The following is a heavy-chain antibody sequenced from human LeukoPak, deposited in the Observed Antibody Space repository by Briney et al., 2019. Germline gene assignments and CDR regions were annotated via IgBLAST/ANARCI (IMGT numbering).Heavy chain of an antibody. CDR3: AKSGGYRDAYDI. CDR2: IYPGDSDT. D-gene: IGHD5-18*01. V-gene: IGHV5-51*01. CDR1: GYRFTSYW. Sequence: GESLKISCKGSGYRFTSYWIGWVRQMPGKGLGWMGIIYPGDSDTTYSPSFQGQVTISADKSISTAYLQWSNLKASDSAMYYCAKSGGYRDAYDIWGQGTMVTVSS. J-gene: IGHJ3*02.